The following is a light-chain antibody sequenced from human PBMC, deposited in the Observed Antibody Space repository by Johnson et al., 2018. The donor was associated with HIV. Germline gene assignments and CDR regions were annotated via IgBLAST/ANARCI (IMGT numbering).Light chain of an antibody. J-gene: IGLJ1*01. V-gene: IGLV1-51*01. CDR2: DNN. Sequence: QSVLTQPPSASGPPGQRVTISCSGSISNIGSNTVNWYQQLPGTAPKLLIYDNNKRPSGTPDRFSGSKSATSATLGITGLQTGDEADYYCGTWDSSLRSGFFGTGTKVTVL. CDR3: GTWDSSLRSGF. CDR1: ISNIGSNT.